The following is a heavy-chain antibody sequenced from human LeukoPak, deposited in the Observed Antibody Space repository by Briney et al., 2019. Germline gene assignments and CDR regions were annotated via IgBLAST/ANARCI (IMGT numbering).Heavy chain of an antibody. J-gene: IGHJ4*02. CDR1: GFTFSSYY. V-gene: IGHV3-21*01. D-gene: IGHD5-18*01. Sequence: GGSLRLSCTASGFTFSSYYMNWVRQAPGKGLEWVSSNSTSSSYIYYADSVKGRFTISRDNSKNTLYLQMNSLRAEDTAVYYCARVDTAMGPLGDYWGQGTLVTVSS. CDR3: ARVDTAMGPLGDY. CDR2: NSTSSSYI.